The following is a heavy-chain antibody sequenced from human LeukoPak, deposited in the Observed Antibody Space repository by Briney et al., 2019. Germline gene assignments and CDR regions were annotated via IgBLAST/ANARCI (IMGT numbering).Heavy chain of an antibody. V-gene: IGHV4-39*01. J-gene: IGHJ4*02. CDR3: ARQPSYDSSGYCDY. Sequence: SETLSLPCTVSGGSISSSSYYWGWIRQPPGKGVEWIGSIYYSGSTYYNPSLKSRVTISVATSKNQFSLKLTSVTAADTAVYYCARQPSYDSSGYCDYWGQGTLVTVSS. CDR1: GGSISSSSYY. D-gene: IGHD3-22*01. CDR2: IYYSGST.